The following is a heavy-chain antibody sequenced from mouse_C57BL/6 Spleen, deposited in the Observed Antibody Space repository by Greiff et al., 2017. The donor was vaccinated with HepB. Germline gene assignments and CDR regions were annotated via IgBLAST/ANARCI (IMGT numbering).Heavy chain of an antibody. J-gene: IGHJ1*03. CDR2: ISSGGDYI. CDR3: TRDRGNYVRYFDV. V-gene: IGHV5-9-1*02. CDR1: GFTFSSYA. D-gene: IGHD2-1*01. Sequence: EVMLVESGEGLVKPGGSLKLSCAASGFTFSSYAMSWVRQTPEKRLEWVAYISSGGDYIYYADTVKGRFNISRDNARNTLYLQMSSLKSEDTAMYYCTRDRGNYVRYFDVWGTGTTVTVSS.